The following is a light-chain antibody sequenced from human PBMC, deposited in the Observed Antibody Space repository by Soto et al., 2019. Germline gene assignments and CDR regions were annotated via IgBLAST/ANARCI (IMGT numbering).Light chain of an antibody. CDR2: KAS. J-gene: IGKJ4*01. V-gene: IGKV1-5*03. CDR3: QQYNSYPLT. Sequence: DIQMTQSPSTLSGSVGDRVTMTCRASQTISSWLAWYQQKPGKAPKLLIYKASTLKSGVPSRFSGSGSGTEFTLTISSLQPDDFATYYCQQYNSYPLTFGGGTKVDIK. CDR1: QTISSW.